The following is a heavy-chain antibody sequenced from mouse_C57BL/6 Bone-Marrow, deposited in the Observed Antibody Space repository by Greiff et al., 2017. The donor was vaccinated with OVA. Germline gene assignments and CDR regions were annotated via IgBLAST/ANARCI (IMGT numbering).Heavy chain of an antibody. J-gene: IGHJ2*01. Sequence: QVHVKQPGAELVKPGASVKMSCKASGYTFTSYWITWVKQRPGQGLEWIGDIYPGSGSTNYNEKFKSKATLTVDTSSSTAYMQRSSLTSEDSAVYYCARYYGSSDYFDYWGQGTTLTVSS. V-gene: IGHV1-55*01. CDR3: ARYYGSSDYFDY. CDR1: GYTFTSYW. CDR2: IYPGSGST. D-gene: IGHD1-1*01.